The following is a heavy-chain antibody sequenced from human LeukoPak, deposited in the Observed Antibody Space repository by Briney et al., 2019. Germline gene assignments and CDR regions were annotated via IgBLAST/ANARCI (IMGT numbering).Heavy chain of an antibody. CDR1: GYSISSGYF. V-gene: IGHV4-38-2*02. D-gene: IGHD2-21*01. J-gene: IGHJ4*02. CDR2: VYHSGST. CDR3: ARVGGLSDCFPGYFFDY. Sequence: PSETLSLTCTVSGYSISSGYFWGWIRQPPGKGLDWIGSVYHSGSTYYNPSLKSRVTISVDTSKNQFSLKLSSVTAADTAVYYCARVGGLSDCFPGYFFDYWGQGTLVTVSS.